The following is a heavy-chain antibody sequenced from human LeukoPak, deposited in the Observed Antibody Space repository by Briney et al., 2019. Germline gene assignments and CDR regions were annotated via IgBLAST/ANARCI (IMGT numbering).Heavy chain of an antibody. V-gene: IGHV4-4*07. CDR2: IYTSGST. D-gene: IGHD6-13*01. Sequence: TSSETLSLTCTVSGGSISSYYWSWIRQPAGKGLEWLGRIYTSGSTNYNPSLKSRVTMSVDTSKNQFSLKLSSVTAADTAVYYCARVSSSWYDAYYFDYWGQGTLVTVSS. CDR1: GGSISSYY. CDR3: ARVSSSWYDAYYFDY. J-gene: IGHJ4*02.